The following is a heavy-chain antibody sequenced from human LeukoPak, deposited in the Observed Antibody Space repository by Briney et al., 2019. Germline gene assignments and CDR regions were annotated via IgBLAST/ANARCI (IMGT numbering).Heavy chain of an antibody. CDR2: INSDGSST. Sequence: GGSLRLSCAASGFTFSSYWMHWVRQAPVKGLVWVSRINSDGSSTSYADSVKGRFTISRDNAKNTLYLQMNSLRAEDTAVYYCARAGGGYSYGHQGYWGQGTLVTVSS. J-gene: IGHJ4*02. CDR3: ARAGGGYSYGHQGY. V-gene: IGHV3-74*01. CDR1: GFTFSSYW. D-gene: IGHD5-18*01.